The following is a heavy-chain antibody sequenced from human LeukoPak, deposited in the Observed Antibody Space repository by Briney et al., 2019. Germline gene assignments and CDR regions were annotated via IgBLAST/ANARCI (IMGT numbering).Heavy chain of an antibody. D-gene: IGHD6-6*01. Sequence: GGSLRLSCAASGFTFSSYAMHWVRQAPGKGLEWVAVISYDGSNKYYADSVKGRFTISRDNSKNTLYLQINSLRAEDTAVYYCARSSYSSSSSVWGQGTMVTVSS. V-gene: IGHV3-30*04. CDR1: GFTFSSYA. CDR2: ISYDGSNK. CDR3: ARSSYSSSSSV. J-gene: IGHJ3*01.